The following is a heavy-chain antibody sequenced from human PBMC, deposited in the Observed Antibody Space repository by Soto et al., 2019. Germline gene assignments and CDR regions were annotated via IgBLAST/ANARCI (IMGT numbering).Heavy chain of an antibody. CDR2: IYSGGGT. CDR3: ASRSGSYCTSTSCPNLFDN. CDR1: GFTVSSSY. Sequence: LRLSCAASGFTVSSSYMSWVRQAPGKGLEWVSVIYSGGGTSYADSVKGRFTISRHISKNTLYLQMDSLRVEDTAVYYCASRSGSYCTSTSCPNLFDNWGQGTLVTVSS. J-gene: IGHJ4*02. D-gene: IGHD2-2*01. V-gene: IGHV3-53*04.